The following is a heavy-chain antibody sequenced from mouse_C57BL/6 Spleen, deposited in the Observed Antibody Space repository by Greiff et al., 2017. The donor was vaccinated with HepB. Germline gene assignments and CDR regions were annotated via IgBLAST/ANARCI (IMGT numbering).Heavy chain of an antibody. J-gene: IGHJ4*01. CDR3: ARFITTVVARAMDY. V-gene: IGHV1-81*01. D-gene: IGHD1-1*01. Sequence: VQRVESGAELARPGASVKLSCKASGYTFTSYGISWVKQRTGQGLEWIGEIYPRSGNTYYNEKFKGNATLTADKSSSTAYMELRSLTSEDSAVYFCARFITTVVARAMDYWGQGTSVTVSS. CDR1: GYTFTSYG. CDR2: IYPRSGNT.